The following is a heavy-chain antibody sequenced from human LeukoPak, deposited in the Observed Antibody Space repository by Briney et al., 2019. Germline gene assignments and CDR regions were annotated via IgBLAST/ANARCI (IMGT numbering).Heavy chain of an antibody. Sequence: SETLSLTCTGSGGSISSYYWSWIRQPAGKGLEWIGRIYTSGSTNYNPSLKSRVTMSVDTSKNQFSLKLSSVTAADTAVYYCARGDFQGGRDYYFDYWGQGTLVTVSS. J-gene: IGHJ4*02. CDR1: GGSISSYY. CDR2: IYTSGST. D-gene: IGHD2-21*02. CDR3: ARGDFQGGRDYYFDY. V-gene: IGHV4-4*07.